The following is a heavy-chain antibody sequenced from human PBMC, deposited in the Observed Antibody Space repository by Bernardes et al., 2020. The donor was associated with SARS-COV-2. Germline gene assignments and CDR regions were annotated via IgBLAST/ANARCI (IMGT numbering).Heavy chain of an antibody. CDR1: GYTFTTSC. CDR3: ARDSSPRLPTEKNWFDP. Sequence: ASVKVSCKASGYTFTTSCITWVRQAPGQGLEWMGCIIAYNGNTKYAQNLQGRVTMTTDTPTSTAYMELRSLTSDDTAVYYCARDSSPRLPTEKNWFDPWGQGTLVTVAS. J-gene: IGHJ5*02. D-gene: IGHD2-21*02. V-gene: IGHV1-18*01. CDR2: IIAYNGNT.